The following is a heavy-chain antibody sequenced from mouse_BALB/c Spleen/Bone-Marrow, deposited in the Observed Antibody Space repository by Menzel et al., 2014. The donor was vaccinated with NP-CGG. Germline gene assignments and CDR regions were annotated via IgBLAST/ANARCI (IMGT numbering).Heavy chain of an antibody. J-gene: IGHJ2*01. D-gene: IGHD1-1*01. CDR2: INPSNGRT. Sequence: QVQLQQPGAELVKPGASVKLSCKASGYTFTSYWMHWVKQRPGQGLEWIGEINPSNGRTNYNEKFKSKATLTVDKSSSTAYMQLSSLTSEDSAVYYCARRATTVVVTDYWGQGTTLTVSS. CDR3: ARRATTVVVTDY. V-gene: IGHV1S81*02. CDR1: GYTFTSYW.